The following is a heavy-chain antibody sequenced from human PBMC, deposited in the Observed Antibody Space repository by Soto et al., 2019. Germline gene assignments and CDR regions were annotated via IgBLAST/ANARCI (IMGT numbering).Heavy chain of an antibody. CDR1: GFTFNNYA. CDR2: ISGGGDTT. J-gene: IGHJ4*02. Sequence: EVQLLESGGGLVQPGGSLRLSCAASGFTFNNYAMSWVRQAPGKDLEWFSAISGGGDTTSYADSVKGRFTVSRDGSKNTLYLQMNSLRAEDTAVYYCAKGRGGSGSLTPRVDFWGQGTLVTVSS. V-gene: IGHV3-23*01. CDR3: AKGRGGSGSLTPRVDF. D-gene: IGHD3-10*01.